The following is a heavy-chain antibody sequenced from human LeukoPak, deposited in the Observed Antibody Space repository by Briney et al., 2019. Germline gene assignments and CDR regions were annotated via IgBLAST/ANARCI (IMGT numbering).Heavy chain of an antibody. CDR1: GGSISSGGYY. J-gene: IGHJ4*02. CDR2: IYYSGST. CDR3: ARDTLAGGTTSDY. Sequence: SETLSLTCTVSGGSISSGGYYWSWIRLHPGKGLEWIGYIYYSGSTYYNPSLKSRVTISVDTSKNQFSLKLSSVTAADTAVYYCARDTLAGGTTSDYWGQGTLVTVSS. D-gene: IGHD4-23*01. V-gene: IGHV4-31*03.